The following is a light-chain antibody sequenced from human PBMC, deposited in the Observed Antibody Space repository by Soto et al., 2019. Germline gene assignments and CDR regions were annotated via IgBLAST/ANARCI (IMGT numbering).Light chain of an antibody. CDR3: QQYSSYEIFA. CDR2: KTS. J-gene: IGKJ3*01. CDR1: QSVSAW. Sequence: DIQVTQSPSTLSASVGDRVTLTCRANQSVSAWLAWFQQKPGKAPKLLIYKTSNLESGVPSRFSGSGSGTEFTLTISSLQPDDFATYYCQQYSSYEIFAFGPGTKVDIK. V-gene: IGKV1-5*03.